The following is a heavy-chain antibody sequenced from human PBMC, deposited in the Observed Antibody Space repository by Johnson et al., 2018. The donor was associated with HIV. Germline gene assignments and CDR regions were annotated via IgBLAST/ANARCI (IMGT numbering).Heavy chain of an antibody. CDR1: GLTFDDYG. V-gene: IGHV3-30*18. J-gene: IGHJ3*02. CDR3: ANLGDYSGLNGLDI. D-gene: IGHD4/OR15-4a*01. CDR2: ISYDGNNK. Sequence: QVQLVESGGCVVRPGGSLRLSCAASGLTFDDYGMSWVRQAPGKGLEWVAVISYDGNNKYYADSVTGRFTVSRDNSQNTLYLQINTLRTEDTAVYYCANLGDYSGLNGLDIWGQGTMVTVSS.